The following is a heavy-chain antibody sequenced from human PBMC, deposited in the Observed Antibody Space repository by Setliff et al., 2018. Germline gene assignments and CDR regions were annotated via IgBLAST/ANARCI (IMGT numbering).Heavy chain of an antibody. CDR2: IHTGGGSA. D-gene: IGHD6-13*01. Sequence: GASVKVSCKASGYSFSAYYMHWVRQAPGQGLEWMGIIHTGGGSASYAKKFQGRVTMTSDTSTSTVYMEVNSVTSDDTAIYYCVRGGMAAAGRKGVFEYWGQGTVVTVSS. V-gene: IGHV1-46*01. CDR3: VRGGMAAAGRKGVFEY. CDR1: GYSFSAYY. J-gene: IGHJ4*02.